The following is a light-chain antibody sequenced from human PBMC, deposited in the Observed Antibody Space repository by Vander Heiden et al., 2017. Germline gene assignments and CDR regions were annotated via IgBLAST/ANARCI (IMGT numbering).Light chain of an antibody. CDR3: QSYDSSLSGV. CDR2: GNS. Sequence: QSVLTQPPSVSGAPGQRVTISCTGSSSTIGAGYDVHWYQQLPGTAPKLLIYGNSNRPAGVPDRFSGSKAGTSASLAITGLQAEEEADYYGQSYDSSLSGVFGGGTKLTVL. J-gene: IGLJ3*02. V-gene: IGLV1-40*01. CDR1: SSTIGAGYD.